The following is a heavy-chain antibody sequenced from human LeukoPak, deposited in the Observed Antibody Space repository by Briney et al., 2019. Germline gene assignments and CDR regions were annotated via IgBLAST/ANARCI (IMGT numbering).Heavy chain of an antibody. CDR2: IYHSGST. CDR1: GGSISSGGYS. D-gene: IGHD1-1*01. J-gene: IGHJ4*02. V-gene: IGHV4-30-2*01. Sequence: PSQTLSLTCAVSGGSISSGGYSWSWIRQPPGKGLEWIGYIYHSGSTYYNPSLKSRVTISVDRSKNQFSLKLSSVTAADTAVYYCAGDQLGGYFDYWGQGTLVTVSS. CDR3: AGDQLGGYFDY.